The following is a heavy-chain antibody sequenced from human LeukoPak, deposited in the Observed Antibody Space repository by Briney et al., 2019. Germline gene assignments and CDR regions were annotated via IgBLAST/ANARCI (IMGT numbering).Heavy chain of an antibody. J-gene: IGHJ4*02. D-gene: IGHD3-10*01. Sequence: GGSLRLSCAASGFTFSDYYMSWIRQAPGKGLEWVSYITSSGTTMYYADSVKGRFTISRDNARNSLYLQLNSLRAEDTAVYYCARGHLWFGESSWGQGTLVTVSS. CDR2: ITSSGTTM. CDR1: GFTFSDYY. V-gene: IGHV3-11*01. CDR3: ARGHLWFGESS.